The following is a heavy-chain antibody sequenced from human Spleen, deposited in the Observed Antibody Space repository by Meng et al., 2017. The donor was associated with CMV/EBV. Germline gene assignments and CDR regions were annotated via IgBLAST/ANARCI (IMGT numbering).Heavy chain of an antibody. CDR3: AREPLEWLLYRYIPGTIDV. CDR2: IYYSGST. V-gene: IGHV4-59*12. Sequence: SETLSLTCAVYGGSFSGYYWSWIRQPPGKGLEWIGYIYYSGSTKYNPSLKSRVTISVDTSKNQFSLKLTSVTAADTAVYYCAREPLEWLLYRYIPGTIDVWGQGTTVTVSS. D-gene: IGHD3-3*01. CDR1: GGSFSGYY. J-gene: IGHJ6*02.